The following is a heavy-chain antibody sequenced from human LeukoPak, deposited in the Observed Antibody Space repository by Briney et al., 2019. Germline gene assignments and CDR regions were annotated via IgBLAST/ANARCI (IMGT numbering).Heavy chain of an antibody. Sequence: SETLSLTCTVSGGSISSYYWSWIRQPAGKGLEWIGRIHTSGSTNYNPSLKSRVSISVDTSKNQFSLKLSSVTAADAAVYYCARDTYYYGSGSYRLDYWGQGTLVTVSS. CDR2: IHTSGST. D-gene: IGHD3-10*01. V-gene: IGHV4-4*07. J-gene: IGHJ4*02. CDR3: ARDTYYYGSGSYRLDY. CDR1: GGSISSYY.